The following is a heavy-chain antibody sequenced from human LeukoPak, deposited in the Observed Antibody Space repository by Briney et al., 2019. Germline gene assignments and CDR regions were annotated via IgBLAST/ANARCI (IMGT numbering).Heavy chain of an antibody. J-gene: IGHJ4*02. CDR1: GFTVSSNY. V-gene: IGHV3-53*01. CDR2: IYSGGST. CDR3: ARVDVEGYYFDY. Sequence: GGSLRLSCAASGFTVSSNYMSWVRRAPGKGLEWVSVIYSGGSTYYADSVKGRFTTSRDNSKNTLYLQMNSLRAEDTAVYYCARVDVEGYYFDYWGQGTLVTVSS. D-gene: IGHD3/OR15-3a*01.